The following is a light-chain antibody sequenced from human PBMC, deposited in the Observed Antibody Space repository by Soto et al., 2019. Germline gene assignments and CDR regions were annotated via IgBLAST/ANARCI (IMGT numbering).Light chain of an antibody. CDR1: QSVSSN. V-gene: IGKV3-15*01. Sequence: EIVMTQSPATLSVSPGERATLSCRASQSVSSNLAWYQQKPGQAPRLLIYGASTRATGIPARFSGSGSGTEFTLTISSLQSEDVAVYYGQQYNNWPSITGGQGTRLEIK. CDR3: QQYNNWPSIT. CDR2: GAS. J-gene: IGKJ5*01.